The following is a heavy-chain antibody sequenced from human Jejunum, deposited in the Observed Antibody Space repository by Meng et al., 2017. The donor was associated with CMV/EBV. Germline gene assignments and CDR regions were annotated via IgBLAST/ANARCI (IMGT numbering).Heavy chain of an antibody. CDR3: ARDPHSWTGVFEY. D-gene: IGHD1-26*01. J-gene: IGHJ4*02. CDR2: INPRSGAT. V-gene: IGHV1-2*02. Sequence: ASGYTFTGYDIHWVRQAPGQGLEWMGWINPRSGATNYAQSLQGRVTLTRDTSINTAFMDLTSLTSDDTAVYYCARDPHSWTGVFEYWAQGTLVTVSS. CDR1: GYTFTGYD.